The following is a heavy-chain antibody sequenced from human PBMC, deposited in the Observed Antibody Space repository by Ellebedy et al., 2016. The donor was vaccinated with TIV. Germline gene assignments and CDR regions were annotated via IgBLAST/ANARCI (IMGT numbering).Heavy chain of an antibody. CDR2: ISSSSSYT. CDR3: AVDCSGGSCYSTPYYYGMDV. CDR1: GFTFSSYS. V-gene: IGHV3-21*04. Sequence: GGSLRLSXAASGFTFSSYSMNWVRQAPGKGLEWVSSISSSSSYTNYADSVKGRFTISRDNAKNSLYLQMNSLRAEDTAVYYCAVDCSGGSCYSTPYYYGMDVWGQGTTVTVSS. D-gene: IGHD2-15*01. J-gene: IGHJ6*02.